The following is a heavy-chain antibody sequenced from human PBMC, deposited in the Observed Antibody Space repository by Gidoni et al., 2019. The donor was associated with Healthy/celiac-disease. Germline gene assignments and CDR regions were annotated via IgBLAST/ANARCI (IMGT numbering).Heavy chain of an antibody. CDR2: ISGSRGNT. Sequence: EVQLLQSGGGLIQRGGSLSLSCAASGFTFRSYAMTWVRQAPGKGLEWVSSISGSRGNTYYADSVKGRFTISRDNSKNTLYLQMNGLRAEDTAVYYCAKIEGADYYDSSGLCDYWGQGTLVTVSS. J-gene: IGHJ4*02. CDR3: AKIEGADYYDSSGLCDY. CDR1: GFTFRSYA. V-gene: IGHV3-23*01. D-gene: IGHD3-22*01.